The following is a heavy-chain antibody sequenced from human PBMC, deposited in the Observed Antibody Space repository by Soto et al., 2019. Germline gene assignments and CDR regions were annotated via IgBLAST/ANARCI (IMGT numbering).Heavy chain of an antibody. V-gene: IGHV3-23*01. CDR2: ISGSGGST. CDR1: GFTFSSYA. CDR3: AKDFGVATITVKVPYYFDY. D-gene: IGHD5-12*01. Sequence: GGSLRLSCAASGFTFSSYAMSWVRQDPGKGLKWVSAISGSGGSTYYADSVKGRFTISRDNSKNTLYLQMNSLRAEDTAVYYCAKDFGVATITVKVPYYFDYWGQGTLVTVSS. J-gene: IGHJ4*02.